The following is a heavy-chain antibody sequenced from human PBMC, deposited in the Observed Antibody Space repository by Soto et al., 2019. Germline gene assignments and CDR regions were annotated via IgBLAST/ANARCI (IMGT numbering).Heavy chain of an antibody. CDR3: ARGGPRYNWNYLDY. V-gene: IGHV1-8*01. D-gene: IGHD1-20*01. J-gene: IGHJ4*02. CDR1: GYTFTSYD. CDR2: MNPNSGNT. Sequence: GASVKVSCKASGYTFTSYDINWVRQATGQGLEWMGWMNPNSGNTGYAQRFQGRVTMTRNTSISTAYMELSSLRSEDTAVYYCARGGPRYNWNYLDYWGQGTLVTVSS.